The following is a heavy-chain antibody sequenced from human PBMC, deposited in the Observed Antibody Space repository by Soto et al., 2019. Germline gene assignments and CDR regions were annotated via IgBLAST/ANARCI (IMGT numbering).Heavy chain of an antibody. V-gene: IGHV4-34*01. CDR3: ASGAKTYYYGSGSYYDNWFDP. Sequence: SETLSLTCAVYGGSFSGYYWSWIRQPPGKGLEWIGEINHSGSTNYNPSLKSRITISVDTSKNQFSLKLSSVTAADTAVYYCASGAKTYYYGSGSYYDNWFDPWGQGTLVTVSS. J-gene: IGHJ5*02. D-gene: IGHD3-10*01. CDR1: GGSFSGYY. CDR2: INHSGST.